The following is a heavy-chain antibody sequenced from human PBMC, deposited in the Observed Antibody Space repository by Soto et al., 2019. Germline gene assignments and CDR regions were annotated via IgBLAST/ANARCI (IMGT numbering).Heavy chain of an antibody. D-gene: IGHD4-4*01. CDR3: ARGTTVPLGDHYGMHV. Sequence: SETLSLTCTVSGGSISSCDYYWSWMRRPPGKGLEWIGYIYYSGSTYYNPSLKSRVTISVDTSKNQFSLKLSSVTAADTAVYYCARGTTVPLGDHYGMHVWGQGTTVTVSS. J-gene: IGHJ6*02. CDR1: GGSISSCDYY. CDR2: IYYSGST. V-gene: IGHV4-30-4*01.